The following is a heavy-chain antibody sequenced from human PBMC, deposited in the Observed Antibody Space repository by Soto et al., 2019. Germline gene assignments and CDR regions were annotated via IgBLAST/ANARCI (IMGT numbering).Heavy chain of an antibody. CDR2: ISYDGSNK. J-gene: IGHJ6*02. CDR1: GFTFSSYG. D-gene: IGHD4-17*01. V-gene: IGHV3-30*18. CDR3: ANTRTAYYYYYGMDV. Sequence: GGSLRLSCAASGFTFSSYGSHWVRQAPGKGLEWVAVISYDGSNKYYADSVKGRFTISRDNSKNTLYLQMNSLRAEDTAVYYCANTRTAYYYYYGMDVWGQGTTVTVSS.